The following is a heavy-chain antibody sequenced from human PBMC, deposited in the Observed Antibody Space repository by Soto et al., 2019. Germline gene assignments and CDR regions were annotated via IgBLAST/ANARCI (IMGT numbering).Heavy chain of an antibody. D-gene: IGHD1-7*01. V-gene: IGHV4-4*02. CDR2: TYRTGST. CDR1: GGSFTSNNW. J-gene: IGHJ4*02. CDR3: ASRDPGTSVDY. Sequence: SLTCAVSGGSFTSNNWWTWVSQPPGQGLEWIGETYRTGSTNYNPSLKSRVTISLDKSENQFSLKVTSLTAADTAVYYCASRDPGTSVDYWGQGTLVTVSS.